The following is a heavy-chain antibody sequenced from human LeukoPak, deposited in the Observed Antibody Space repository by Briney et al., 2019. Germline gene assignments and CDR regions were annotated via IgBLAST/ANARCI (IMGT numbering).Heavy chain of an antibody. Sequence: PGGSLRLSCAASGFTFSSYAMSWVRRAPGKGLEWVSGISGSGASTYYADSVKGRFTISRDNSKNTLYLQVNSLRAEDTAVYYCAKDEGVDYRSFYWGQGTVVTVSS. J-gene: IGHJ4*02. CDR3: AKDEGVDYRSFY. CDR2: ISGSGAST. D-gene: IGHD6-6*01. CDR1: GFTFSSYA. V-gene: IGHV3-23*01.